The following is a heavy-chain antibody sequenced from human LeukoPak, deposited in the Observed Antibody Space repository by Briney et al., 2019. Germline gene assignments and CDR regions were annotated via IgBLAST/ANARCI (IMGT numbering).Heavy chain of an antibody. Sequence: GGSLRLSCAASGFTFANYAMSWVRQAPGKGLEWVSAISGSGGSTYYADSVKGRFTISRDNSKNTLYLQMNSLRAEDTAVYYCAKDSPRLVGYFDYWGQGTLVTVSS. CDR1: GFTFANYA. V-gene: IGHV3-23*01. CDR2: ISGSGGST. J-gene: IGHJ4*02. D-gene: IGHD2-15*01. CDR3: AKDSPRLVGYFDY.